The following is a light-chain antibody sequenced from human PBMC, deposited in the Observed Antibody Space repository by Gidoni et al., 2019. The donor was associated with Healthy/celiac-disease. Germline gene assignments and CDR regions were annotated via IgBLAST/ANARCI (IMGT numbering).Light chain of an antibody. J-gene: IGKJ2*03. CDR3: MPRIEFPVS. Sequence: DIAMTQPQLSRPGTPVAPATISCRSSQSLLDSDDGNTYLDWYLQKPGQSPHLLIYTLSYLASGVPDRFSGSGSCIVFTLKISLLEAEVVGVYFWMPRIEFPVSFGQGTQLEIK. V-gene: IGKV2-40*01. CDR2: TLS. CDR1: QSLLDSDDGNTY.